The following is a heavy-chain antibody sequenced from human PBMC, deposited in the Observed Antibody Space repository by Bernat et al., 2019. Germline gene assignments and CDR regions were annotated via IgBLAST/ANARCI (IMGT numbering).Heavy chain of an antibody. CDR1: GFTFSDYY. CDR2: ISTVSTYT. CDR3: ARGTREPDY. J-gene: IGHJ4*02. Sequence: QVQLVESGGGLVQPGGSLRLSCVASGFTFSDYYMSWIRQAPGKGLEWVSFISTVSTYTNYVDSVKGRFTISRDDAENSLYLQMDSLRAEDTAVYFCARGTREPDYWGQGTLVTVSS. D-gene: IGHD3-10*01. V-gene: IGHV3-11*06.